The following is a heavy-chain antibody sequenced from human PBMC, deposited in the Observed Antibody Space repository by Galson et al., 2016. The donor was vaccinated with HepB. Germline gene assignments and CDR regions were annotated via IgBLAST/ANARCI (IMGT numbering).Heavy chain of an antibody. J-gene: IGHJ4*02. V-gene: IGHV4-31*03. CDR2: IYHSTST. D-gene: IGHD5-18*01. CDR3: AKWSGYSSQYFDY. CDR1: GGSISSGAYY. Sequence: TLSLTCTVSGGSISSGAYYWSWIRQHPGKGLEWIGHIYHSTSTYYNPSLKSRVSISIDTSENQFSLKLTSVTAADTAIYYCAKWSGYSSQYFDYWGQGIMVTVSS.